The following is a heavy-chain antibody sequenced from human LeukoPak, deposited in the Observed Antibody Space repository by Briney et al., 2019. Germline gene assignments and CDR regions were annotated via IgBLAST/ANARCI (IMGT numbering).Heavy chain of an antibody. D-gene: IGHD5-12*01. Sequence: PSETLSLTCAVYGGSFSGYYWSWIRQPPGKGLEWIGEINHSGSTNYNPSLKSRVTISVDTSKNQFSLKLSSVTAADTAVYYCARGLGYSGPISDYWGQGTLVTVSS. CDR2: INHSGST. V-gene: IGHV4-34*01. CDR3: ARGLGYSGPISDY. CDR1: GGSFSGYY. J-gene: IGHJ4*02.